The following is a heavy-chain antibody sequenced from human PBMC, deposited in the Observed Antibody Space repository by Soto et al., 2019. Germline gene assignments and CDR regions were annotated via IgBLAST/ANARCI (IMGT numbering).Heavy chain of an antibody. V-gene: IGHV3-30-3*02. CDR1: GFTFSSYA. CDR3: AKSPAVAGDYYYYYGMDV. Sequence: GGSLRLSCAASGFTFSSYAMHWVRQAPGKGLEWVAVISYDGSNKYYGDSVKGRFTISRDNSKNTLYLQMNSLRSEDTAVYYCAKSPAVAGDYYYYYGMDVWGQGTTVTVSS. CDR2: ISYDGSNK. J-gene: IGHJ6*02. D-gene: IGHD6-19*01.